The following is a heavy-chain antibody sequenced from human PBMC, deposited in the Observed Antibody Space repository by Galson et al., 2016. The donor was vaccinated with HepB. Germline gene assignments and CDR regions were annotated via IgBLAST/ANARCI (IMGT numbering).Heavy chain of an antibody. CDR1: GFTFSTYA. J-gene: IGHJ4*02. V-gene: IGHV3-23*01. CDR3: AKDSGGDAYYFDH. Sequence: SLRLSCAASGFTFSTYAMTWVRQAPGKGLEWVSVIVDRGVSTYYTDSVKGRFTISRYNSKNTLYLQMNSLRAEDTAVYFCAKDSGGDAYYFDHWGQGTLVTVSS. D-gene: IGHD2-21*02. CDR2: IVDRGVST.